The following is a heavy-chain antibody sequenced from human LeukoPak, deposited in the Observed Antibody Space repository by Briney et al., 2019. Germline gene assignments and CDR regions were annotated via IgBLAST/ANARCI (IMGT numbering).Heavy chain of an antibody. CDR2: ISGSGGST. CDR3: AKDLGYPNHLY. Sequence: GGSLRLSCAASGFTFSSYAMSWVRQAPGKGLEWVSAISGSGGSTYYADSVKGRFTISRDNSKNTPYLQMNSLRAEDTAVYYCAKDLGYPNHLYWGQGTLVTVSS. J-gene: IGHJ4*02. D-gene: IGHD1-14*01. CDR1: GFTFSSYA. V-gene: IGHV3-23*01.